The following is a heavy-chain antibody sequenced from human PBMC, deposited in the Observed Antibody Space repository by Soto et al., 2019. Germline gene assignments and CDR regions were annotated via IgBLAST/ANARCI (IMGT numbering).Heavy chain of an antibody. CDR3: ARQRHSSGYGLDAFDI. V-gene: IGHV5-51*01. CDR2: IYPGDSDT. CDR1: GYSFTTYW. Sequence: GESLKISCEGSGYSFTTYWIGWVRQMPGKGLEWMGIIYPGDSDTRFSPSFQGQVTISADKSIRTAYLQWSSLKASDTAMYYCARQRHSSGYGLDAFDIWGQGTMVTVSS. J-gene: IGHJ3*02. D-gene: IGHD3-22*01.